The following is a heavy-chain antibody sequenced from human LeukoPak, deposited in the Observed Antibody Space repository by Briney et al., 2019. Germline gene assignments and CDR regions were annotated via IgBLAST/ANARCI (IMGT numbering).Heavy chain of an antibody. V-gene: IGHV3-21*01. Sequence: GGSLRLSCAASGFTFSSYSMNWVRQAPGKGLEWVSSISSSSSYIYYADSVRGRFTISRDNAKNPLYLQMNSLGAEDTAVYYCASQDIGATALVDYWGQGTLVTVSS. D-gene: IGHD5-12*01. CDR1: GFTFSSYS. CDR3: ASQDIGATALVDY. CDR2: ISSSSSYI. J-gene: IGHJ4*02.